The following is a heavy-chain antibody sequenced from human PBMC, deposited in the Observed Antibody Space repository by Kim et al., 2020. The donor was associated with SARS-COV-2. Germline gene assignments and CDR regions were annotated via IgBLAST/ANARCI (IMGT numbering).Heavy chain of an antibody. CDR1: GGSIRTSFNY. J-gene: IGHJ2*01. Sequence: SETLSLICTVSGGSIRTSFNYWAWIRQPPGKGLEWIGNMYYNGRTHYNSSLKSRVTISGDTSKNHFSLELTSVTAADTAVYYCARVYSTDGDKMQPGLDYWGRGILVTVSS. V-gene: IGHV4-39*07. D-gene: IGHD1-26*01. CDR3: ARVYSTDGDKMQPGLDY. CDR2: MYYNGRT.